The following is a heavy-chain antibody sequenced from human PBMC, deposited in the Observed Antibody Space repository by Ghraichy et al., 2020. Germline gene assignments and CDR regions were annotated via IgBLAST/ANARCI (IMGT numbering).Heavy chain of an antibody. CDR2: IRYDGSYK. J-gene: IGHJ4*02. CDR3: AKDAEFEAYGSAIYYLDF. D-gene: IGHD3-10*01. Sequence: GGSLRLSCVASGFTCTTFALHCVRQPPGNGLEWVAFIRYDGSYKYFAGSVKGRFTISRDDSENTFYLQLNSLRTEDTAVYYCAKDAEFEAYGSAIYYLDFWGQGAQVTFSS. V-gene: IGHV3-30*02. CDR1: GFTCTTFA.